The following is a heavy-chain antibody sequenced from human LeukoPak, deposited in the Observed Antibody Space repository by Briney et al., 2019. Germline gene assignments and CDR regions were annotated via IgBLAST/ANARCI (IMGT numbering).Heavy chain of an antibody. Sequence: GGSLRLSCAASGFTFSSYGMHWVRQAPGKGLEWVAVIWYDGSNKYYADSVKGRFTISRDNSKNTLYLQMNSLRAEDTAVYYCAKHMRGYSYGYFDYWGQGTLVTVSS. J-gene: IGHJ4*02. CDR3: AKHMRGYSYGYFDY. CDR2: IWYDGSNK. CDR1: GFTFSSYG. V-gene: IGHV3-33*06. D-gene: IGHD5-18*01.